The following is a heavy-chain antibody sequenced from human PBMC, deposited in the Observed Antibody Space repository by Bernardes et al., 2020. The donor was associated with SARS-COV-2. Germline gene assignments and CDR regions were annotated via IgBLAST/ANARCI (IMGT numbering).Heavy chain of an antibody. CDR3: AREGDCSSTSCYTILYYYYYGMDV. D-gene: IGHD2-2*02. CDR2: IWYDGSNK. V-gene: IGHV3-33*01. Sequence: GGSLRLSCAASGFTFSSYGMHWVRQAPGKGLEWVAVIWYDGSNKYYADSVKGRFTISRDNSKNTLYLQMNSLRAEDTAVYYCAREGDCSSTSCYTILYYYYYGMDVWGQGTTVTVSS. CDR1: GFTFSSYG. J-gene: IGHJ6*02.